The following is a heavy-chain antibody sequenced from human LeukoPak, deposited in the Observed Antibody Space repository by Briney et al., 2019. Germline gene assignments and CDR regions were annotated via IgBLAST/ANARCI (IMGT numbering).Heavy chain of an antibody. Sequence: TGGSLRLSCAASGFTFSSYWMSWVRQAPGKGLEWVANIKQDGSEKYYVDSVKGRITISRDNAKKSLYLQMNSLRADDTAVYYCAREKYYGSGILYYFDSWGQGTLVTVSS. CDR3: AREKYYGSGILYYFDS. V-gene: IGHV3-7*01. CDR1: GFTFSSYW. CDR2: IKQDGSEK. D-gene: IGHD3-10*01. J-gene: IGHJ4*02.